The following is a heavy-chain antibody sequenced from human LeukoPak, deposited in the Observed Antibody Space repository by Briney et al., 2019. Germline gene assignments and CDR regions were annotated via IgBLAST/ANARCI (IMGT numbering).Heavy chain of an antibody. Sequence: PSETLSLTCTVSGHSIKSGYYWGWIRQPPGKGLEWIAYIYDSGTTNYNPSLKSRVTISVDTSKNQFSLKLSSVTAADTAVYYCARDFSAAFDIWGQGTMVTVSS. V-gene: IGHV4-38-2*02. J-gene: IGHJ3*02. CDR2: IYDSGTT. CDR1: GHSIKSGYY. CDR3: ARDFSAAFDI. D-gene: IGHD2/OR15-2a*01.